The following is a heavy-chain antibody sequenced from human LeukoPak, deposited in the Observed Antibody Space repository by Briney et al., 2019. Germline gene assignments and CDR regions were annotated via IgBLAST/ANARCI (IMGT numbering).Heavy chain of an antibody. V-gene: IGHV4-34*01. CDR1: GGSFSGYY. CDR2: INHSGST. Sequence: PSETLSLTCAVYGGSFSGYYWSWIRQPPGKGLEWIGEINHSGSTNYNPPLKSRVTISVDTSKNQFSLKLSSVTAADTAVYYCASRTAAGLYYFDYWGQGTLVTVSS. CDR3: ASRTAAGLYYFDY. D-gene: IGHD6-13*01. J-gene: IGHJ4*02.